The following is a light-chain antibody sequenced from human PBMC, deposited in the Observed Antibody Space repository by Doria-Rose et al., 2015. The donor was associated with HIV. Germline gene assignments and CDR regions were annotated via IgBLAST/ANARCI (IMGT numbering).Light chain of an antibody. V-gene: IGKV4-1*01. J-gene: IGKJ3*01. CDR3: RQYYDTPS. CDR2: WAS. Sequence: DIRVTQSPESLGMSLGERATLNCKSNQRLLYTSNNYLAWYQQQPGQPPKLLIYWASTRQSGVPARFSGSGSGTDFTLTISSLEAEDVAVYYCRQYYDTPSFGPGTTVDIK. CDR1: QRLLYTSNNY.